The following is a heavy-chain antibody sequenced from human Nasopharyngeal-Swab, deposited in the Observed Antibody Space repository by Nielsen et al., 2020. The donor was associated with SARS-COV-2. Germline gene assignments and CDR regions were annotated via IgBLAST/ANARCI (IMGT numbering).Heavy chain of an antibody. CDR3: ARSKAAHNWFDP. CDR2: IYYSGST. J-gene: IGHJ5*02. V-gene: IGHV4-59*01. D-gene: IGHD6-6*01. CDR1: GGSISSYY. Sequence: SETLSLTCTVSGGSISSYYWSWIRQPPGKGLEWIGYIYYSGSTNYNPSLKSRVTISVDTSKNQFSLKLSSVTAADTAVYYCARSKAAHNWFDPWGPGTLVTVSS.